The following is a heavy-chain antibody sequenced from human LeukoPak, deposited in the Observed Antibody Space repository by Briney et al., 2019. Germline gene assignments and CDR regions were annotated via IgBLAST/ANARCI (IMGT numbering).Heavy chain of an antibody. CDR3: ARDQALNIIVGVIVGAFDI. Sequence: ASVKVSCKASGYTFTDYYIHWVRQAPGQGLEWMGWINPNSGGTNYAQKFQGRVTVTRDTSISTAYMELSRLRSDDTAVYYCARDQALNIIVGVIVGAFDIWGQGTVVTVPS. CDR2: INPNSGGT. D-gene: IGHD3-16*02. V-gene: IGHV1-2*02. J-gene: IGHJ3*02. CDR1: GYTFTDYY.